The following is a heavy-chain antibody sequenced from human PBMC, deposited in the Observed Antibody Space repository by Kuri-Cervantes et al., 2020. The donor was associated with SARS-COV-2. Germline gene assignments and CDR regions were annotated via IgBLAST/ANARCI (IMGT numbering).Heavy chain of an antibody. J-gene: IGHJ2*01. CDR1: GFTFSSYA. D-gene: IGHD2-2*01. CDR2: ISGSGGSI. V-gene: IGHV3-23*01. Sequence: GGSLRLSCAASGFTFSSYAMSWVRQAPGKGLEWVSAISGSGGSIYYADSVKGRFTISRDNSKNTLYLQMNSLRAEDTAVYYCAKDSPEIVVVPAAPLYFDLWGRGTLVTVSS. CDR3: AKDSPEIVVVPAAPLYFDL.